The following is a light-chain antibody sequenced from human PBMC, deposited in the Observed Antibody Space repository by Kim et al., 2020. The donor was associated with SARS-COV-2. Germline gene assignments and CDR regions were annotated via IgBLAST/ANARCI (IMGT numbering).Light chain of an antibody. V-gene: IGKV3-20*01. J-gene: IGKJ1*01. CDR1: QYVSSTY. CDR3: QQYGSLWT. Sequence: LYPGEGATLSCRAMQYVSSTYIAWYQQKPGQAPRLLIYGASSRAAGIPDRFSGSESGTDFTLTITRLEPEDFAVYYCQQYGSLWTFGQGTKVDIK. CDR2: GAS.